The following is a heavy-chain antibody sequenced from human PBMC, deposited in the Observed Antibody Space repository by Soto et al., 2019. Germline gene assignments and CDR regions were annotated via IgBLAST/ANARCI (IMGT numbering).Heavy chain of an antibody. V-gene: IGHV4-30-4*01. J-gene: IGHJ6*02. CDR3: VREADGGDRDYYGRDV. CDR1: GGSISSDHYH. D-gene: IGHD5-18*01. Sequence: QVQLQESGPGLVRPSQTLSLTCTVSGGSISSDHYHWTWIRQTPGKGLEWIGYIHYSGSVYYNPSLQSRVTMSVDTSKNLFSLKLSPVTAADTAVYFCVREADGGDRDYYGRDVWGQATTVTVSS. CDR2: IHYSGSV.